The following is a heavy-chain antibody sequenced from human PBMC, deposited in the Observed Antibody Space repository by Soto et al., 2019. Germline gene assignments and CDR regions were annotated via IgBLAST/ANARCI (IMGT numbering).Heavy chain of an antibody. CDR1: GFTFSSYG. D-gene: IGHD3-16*01. J-gene: IGHJ6*02. CDR2: ISRDGSNN. V-gene: IGHV3-30*18. CDR3: AKVMFTFGGSSRSGLDV. Sequence: QVQLVESGGGVVQPGGSLRLSCAASGFTFSSYGMHWVRQAPGKGLEWLAVISRDGSNNNYADSVKGRSTISRDNSKNKLYLQMNRLTPEDTAVYYCAKVMFTFGGSSRSGLDVWGQGTKVTVSS.